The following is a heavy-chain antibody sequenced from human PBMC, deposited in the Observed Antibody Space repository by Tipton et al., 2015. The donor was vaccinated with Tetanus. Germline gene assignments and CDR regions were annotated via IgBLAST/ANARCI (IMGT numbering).Heavy chain of an antibody. J-gene: IGHJ5*01. CDR2: VYYNGNS. CDR1: GGSISGSSYY. CDR3: ARSADNWFDP. V-gene: IGHV4-39*01. Sequence: TLSLTCSVSGGSISGSSYYWSWIRQPPGKALEWIGNVYYNGNSLENPSLKGRVTLSLDKSKNQFSLKLRSVTAADTALYYCARSADNWFDPWGQGILVTVSS.